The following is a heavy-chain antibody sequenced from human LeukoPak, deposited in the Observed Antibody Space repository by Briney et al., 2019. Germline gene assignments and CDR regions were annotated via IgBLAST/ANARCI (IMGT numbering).Heavy chain of an antibody. D-gene: IGHD5-12*01. J-gene: IGHJ4*02. CDR1: GFTFSRYS. V-gene: IGHV3-21*01. CDR3: AREESGGGSFDY. Sequence: PGGPLRLSCAASGFTFSRYSMNWVRQAPGKGLEWVSSISSSSYIYYADSVKGRFTISRDNAKNSLYLQMNSLRAEDTAVYYCAREESGGGSFDYWGQGTLVTVSS. CDR2: ISSSSYI.